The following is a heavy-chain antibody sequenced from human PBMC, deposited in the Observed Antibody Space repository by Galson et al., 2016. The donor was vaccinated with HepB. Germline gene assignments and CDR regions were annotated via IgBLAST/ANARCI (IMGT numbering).Heavy chain of an antibody. J-gene: IGHJ4*02. CDR3: ARDRDNYGSGSDY. Sequence: SVKVSCKASGYSFTSHSNSWVRQAPGQGLEWMGYITTYSGDTYYAPNLQGRVTMTTDTSTRTAYMELRSLRSDDTAVYYCARDRDNYGSGSDYWGQGTLVTVSS. CDR2: ITTYSGDT. V-gene: IGHV1-18*01. D-gene: IGHD3-10*01. CDR1: GYSFTSHS.